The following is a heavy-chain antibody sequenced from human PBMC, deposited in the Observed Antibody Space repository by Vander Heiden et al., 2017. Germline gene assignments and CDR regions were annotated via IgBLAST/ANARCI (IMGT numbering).Heavy chain of an antibody. V-gene: IGHV1-69*01. Sequence: QVQLVQSGAEVKKPGSSVKVSCKASGGTFSSYAISRVRQAPAQGLEWMGGIIPIFGTANYAQKFQGRVTITADESTSTAYMELSSLRSEDTAVYYCASGIWFVELSYLFDYWGQGTLVTVSS. D-gene: IGHD3-10*01. CDR2: IIPIFGTA. CDR1: GGTFSSYA. CDR3: ASGIWFVELSYLFDY. J-gene: IGHJ4*02.